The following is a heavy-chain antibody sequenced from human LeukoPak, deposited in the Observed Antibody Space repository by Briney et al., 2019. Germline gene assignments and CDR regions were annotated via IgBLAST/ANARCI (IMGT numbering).Heavy chain of an antibody. Sequence: ASVKVSCKASRYTFTGYYMHWVRQAPGQGLEWMGWINPNSGGTNYAQKFQGRVTMTRDTSISTAYMELSRLRSDDTAVYYCASLYCSSTSCHIPFDYWGQGTLVTVSS. D-gene: IGHD2-2*01. J-gene: IGHJ4*02. CDR2: INPNSGGT. CDR3: ASLYCSSTSCHIPFDY. CDR1: RYTFTGYY. V-gene: IGHV1-2*02.